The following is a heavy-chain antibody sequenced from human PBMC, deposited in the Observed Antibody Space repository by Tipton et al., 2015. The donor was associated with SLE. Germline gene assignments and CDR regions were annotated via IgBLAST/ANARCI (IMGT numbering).Heavy chain of an antibody. CDR3: ARSLTGDGYYGLDV. CDR1: GFTVGSHY. Sequence: SLRLSCAASGFTVGSHYISWVRQAPGKGLEWVSLIYGSGTTYYADSVKGRFTVSRDNSENTIYLQMNSLRAEDTAVYYCARSLTGDGYYGLDVWGQGTTVAVSS. D-gene: IGHD7-27*01. V-gene: IGHV3-53*05. J-gene: IGHJ6*02. CDR2: IYGSGTT.